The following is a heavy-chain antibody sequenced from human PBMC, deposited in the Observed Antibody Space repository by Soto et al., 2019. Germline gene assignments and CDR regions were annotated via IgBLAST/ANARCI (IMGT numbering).Heavy chain of an antibody. CDR1: GFTFSSYA. J-gene: IGHJ4*02. Sequence: GGSLRLSCAASGFTFSSYAMSWVRQAPGKGLEWVSSISSSSSYIYYADSVKGRFTISRDNAKNSLYLQMNSLRAEDTAVYYCARVRPPGVVNAYWGQGTLVTVSS. CDR2: ISSSSSYI. V-gene: IGHV3-21*01. D-gene: IGHD3-3*01. CDR3: ARVRPPGVVNAY.